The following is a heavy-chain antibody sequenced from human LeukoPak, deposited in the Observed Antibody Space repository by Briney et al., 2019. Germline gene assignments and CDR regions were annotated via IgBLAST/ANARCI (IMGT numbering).Heavy chain of an antibody. J-gene: IGHJ5*02. CDR2: INSDGSST. D-gene: IGHD5-18*01. V-gene: IGHV3-74*01. CDR3: ARQLRVWAEDTAMVYNWFDP. CDR1: GFTFSSYW. Sequence: QPGGSLRLSCAASGFTFSSYWMHWVRHAPGKGLVWVSRINSDGSSTSYADSVEGRFTISRDNAKNTLYLQMNSLRAEDTAVYYCARQLRVWAEDTAMVYNWFDPWGQGTLVTVSS.